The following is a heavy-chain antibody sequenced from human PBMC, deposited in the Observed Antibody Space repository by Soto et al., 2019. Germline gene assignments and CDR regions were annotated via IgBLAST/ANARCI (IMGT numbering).Heavy chain of an antibody. CDR2: ISGSGST. Sequence: GGSLRLSCSASGFTFRIYAMSWVRQAPGKGLEWVSSISGSGSTYYADSVKGRFTISRDNAKNSLYLQMNSLRAEDTAVYYCARDSYYYVISGYYYGQSLGYYYGMDVWGQGTTVTVSS. CDR3: ARDSYYYVISGYYYGQSLGYYYGMDV. CDR1: GFTFRIYA. D-gene: IGHD3-22*01. J-gene: IGHJ6*02. V-gene: IGHV3-23*01.